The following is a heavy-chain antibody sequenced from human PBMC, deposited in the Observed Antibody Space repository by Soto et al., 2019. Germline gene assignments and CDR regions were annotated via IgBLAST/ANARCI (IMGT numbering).Heavy chain of an antibody. Sequence: GGSLRLSCAASGFTSSSYWMSWVRQAPGKGLEWVANINEDGSDKSYVDSVKGRFTITRDNAKNSLYLQMNSLRVDDTAVYYCARDRKDAARPLWFDPWGQGTMVTVSS. J-gene: IGHJ5*02. CDR1: GFTSSSYW. D-gene: IGHD6-25*01. CDR3: ARDRKDAARPLWFDP. V-gene: IGHV3-7*03. CDR2: INEDGSDK.